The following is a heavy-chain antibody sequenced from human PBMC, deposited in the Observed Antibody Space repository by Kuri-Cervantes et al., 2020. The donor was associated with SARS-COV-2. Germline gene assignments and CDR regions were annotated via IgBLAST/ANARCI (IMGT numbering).Heavy chain of an antibody. V-gene: IGHV3-21*01. Sequence: GGSLRLSCAVYGGSFSGYYWSWIRQPPGKGLEWVSSISSSSSYIYYADSVKGRFTISRDNAKNSLYLQMNSLRAEDTAVYYCARVHKAGATYYYYYMDVWGKGTTVTVSS. J-gene: IGHJ6*03. CDR3: ARVHKAGATYYYYYMDV. CDR1: GGSFSGYY. D-gene: IGHD1-26*01. CDR2: ISSSSSYI.